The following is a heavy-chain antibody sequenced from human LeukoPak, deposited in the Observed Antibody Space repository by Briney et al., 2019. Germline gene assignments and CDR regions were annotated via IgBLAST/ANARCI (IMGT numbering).Heavy chain of an antibody. J-gene: IGHJ6*02. V-gene: IGHV4-30-2*01. CDR2: IYHSGST. Sequence: SETLSLTCAVSGGSISSGGYPWSWIRQPPGKGLEWIGYIYHSGSTYYNPSLKSRVTISVDRSKNQFSLKLSSVTAADTAVYYCARGGGQYQYYYYYYGMDVWGQGTTVTVSS. D-gene: IGHD2-2*01. CDR3: ARGGGQYQYYYYYYGMDV. CDR1: GGSISSGGYP.